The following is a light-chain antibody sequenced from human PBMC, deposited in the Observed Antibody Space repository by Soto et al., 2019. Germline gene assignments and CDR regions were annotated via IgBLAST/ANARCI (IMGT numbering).Light chain of an antibody. CDR1: QSIGNF. J-gene: IGKJ1*01. Sequence: DIQMTQSPPSLSASVGDRVTITCRASQSIGNFLNWYQQRQGQVPKLLIYAASNLHTGVPSRFSSRGSGTDFTLTISSLHPEDVTTYFCQQSHTSPPTFGQGTKVEIK. V-gene: IGKV1-39*01. CDR2: AAS. CDR3: QQSHTSPPT.